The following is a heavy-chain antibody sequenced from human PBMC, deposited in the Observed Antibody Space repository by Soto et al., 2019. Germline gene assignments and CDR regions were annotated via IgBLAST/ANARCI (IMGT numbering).Heavy chain of an antibody. Sequence: GGSLRLSCAASGFTFSSYAMSWVRQAPGKGLEWVSAISGSGGSTYYADSVKGRFTISRDNSKNTLYLQMNSLRAEDTAVYYCAKDLANVVTAIYFDYWGQGTLVTVSS. J-gene: IGHJ4*02. CDR2: ISGSGGST. V-gene: IGHV3-23*01. CDR3: AKDLANVVTAIYFDY. D-gene: IGHD2-21*02. CDR1: GFTFSSYA.